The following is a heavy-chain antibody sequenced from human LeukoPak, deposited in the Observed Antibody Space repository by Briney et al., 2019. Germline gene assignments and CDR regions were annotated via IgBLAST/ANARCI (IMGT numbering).Heavy chain of an antibody. V-gene: IGHV3-30-3*01. CDR3: ARGWTPNWNDANYDY. CDR2: ISYDGGSK. CDR1: GFTFSSYA. D-gene: IGHD1-1*01. Sequence: PGGSLRLSCAASGFTFSSYAMHWVRQAPGKGLEWVAVISYDGGSKYYADSVKGRFTISRNNSKNTLYLQMNSLRAEDTAVYYCARGWTPNWNDANYDYWGQGTLVTVSS. J-gene: IGHJ4*02.